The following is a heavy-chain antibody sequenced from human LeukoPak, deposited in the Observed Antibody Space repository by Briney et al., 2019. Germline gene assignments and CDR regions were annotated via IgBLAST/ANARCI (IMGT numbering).Heavy chain of an antibody. CDR3: ARARFYYDSSGHPDAFDI. CDR1: DYSIGSDNY. Sequence: SETLSLTCIVSDYSIGSDNYWGWIRQPPGKGLEWIGSIYHSGSAYYNPSLKSRVTISVDTSKNQFSLKLSSVTAADTAVYYCARARFYYDSSGHPDAFDIWGQGTMVTVSS. D-gene: IGHD3-22*01. J-gene: IGHJ3*02. V-gene: IGHV4-38-2*02. CDR2: IYHSGSA.